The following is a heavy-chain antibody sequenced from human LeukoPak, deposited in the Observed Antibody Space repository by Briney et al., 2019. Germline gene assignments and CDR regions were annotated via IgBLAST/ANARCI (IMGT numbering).Heavy chain of an antibody. CDR2: IIPIFGTA. J-gene: IGHJ5*02. Sequence: GASVKASCKASGGTFGSYAISWVRQAPGQGLEWMGGIIPIFGTANYAQKFQGRVTITADESTSTAYMELSSLRSEDTAVYYCARADAAIPNWFDPWGQGTLVTVSS. D-gene: IGHD2-2*02. CDR1: GGTFGSYA. V-gene: IGHV1-69*13. CDR3: ARADAAIPNWFDP.